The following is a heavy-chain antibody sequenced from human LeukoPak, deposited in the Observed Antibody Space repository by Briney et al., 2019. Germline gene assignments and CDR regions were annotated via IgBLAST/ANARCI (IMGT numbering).Heavy chain of an antibody. J-gene: IGHJ4*02. V-gene: IGHV4-38-2*01. CDR3: ARHRLFDTTGYYYDFDY. CDR1: GYPISNGYY. Sequence: SETLSLTCAVSGYPISNGYYWGWIRQPPGKGLEWIGSIYYSGNTYDNPSLKSRVTITLDTSKNQFSLRLSSVTASDTAVYYCARHRLFDTTGYYYDFDYWGQGTLVTVSS. D-gene: IGHD3-22*01. CDR2: IYYSGNT.